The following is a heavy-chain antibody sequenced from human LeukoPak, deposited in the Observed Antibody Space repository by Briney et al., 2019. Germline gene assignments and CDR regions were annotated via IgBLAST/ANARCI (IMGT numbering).Heavy chain of an antibody. CDR3: ARGVDNYYDSSGYTKVFEY. J-gene: IGHJ4*02. Sequence: SETLSLTCTVSGGSISSSSYYWGWIRQPPGKGLEWIGSIYYSGSTYYNPFLKSRVTISVDTSKNQFSLKLSSVTAADTAVYYCARGVDNYYDSSGYTKVFEYWGQGTLVTVSS. D-gene: IGHD3-22*01. V-gene: IGHV4-39*07. CDR2: IYYSGST. CDR1: GGSISSSSYY.